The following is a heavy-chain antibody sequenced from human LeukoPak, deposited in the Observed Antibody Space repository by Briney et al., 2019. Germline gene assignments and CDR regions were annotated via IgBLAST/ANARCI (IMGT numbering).Heavy chain of an antibody. V-gene: IGHV3-23*01. CDR3: AKEWQSSSWHDLFDP. D-gene: IGHD6-13*01. J-gene: IGHJ5*02. CDR2: ISGSGGST. CDR1: GFTFSSYA. Sequence: PGGSLRLSCAASGFTFSSYAMSWVRQAPGKGLEWVPAISGSGGSTYYADSVKGRFTISRDNSKNTLYLQMNSLRAEDTAVYYCAKEWQSSSWHDLFDPWGQGTLVTVSS.